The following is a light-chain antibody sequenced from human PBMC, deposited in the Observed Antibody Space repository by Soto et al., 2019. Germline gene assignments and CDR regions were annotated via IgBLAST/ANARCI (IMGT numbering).Light chain of an antibody. CDR2: GAS. J-gene: IGKJ1*01. Sequence: IMLTQSPGTLSLSPGERATLSCRASQSVSSNYLAWYQQKPGQAPRLLIYGASSRATGIPDRFSGSGSGTDFTLTISRLEPEDFAVYYCQQYGGSPWTFGQGTKVDIK. CDR3: QQYGGSPWT. V-gene: IGKV3-20*01. CDR1: QSVSSNY.